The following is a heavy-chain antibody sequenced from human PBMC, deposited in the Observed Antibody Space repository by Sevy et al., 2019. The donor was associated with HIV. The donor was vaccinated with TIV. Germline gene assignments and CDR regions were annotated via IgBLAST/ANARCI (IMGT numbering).Heavy chain of an antibody. CDR3: ARLASDYYYGMDV. CDR2: IYPGDSDT. J-gene: IGHJ6*02. CDR1: GYSFTSYW. Sequence: GESLKISCKGSGYSFTSYWIGWVRQMPGKSLEWMGIIYPGDSDTRYSPSFQGQVTISADKSISTAYLQWSSLKASDTAMYYCARLASDYYYGMDVWGQGTTVTVS. V-gene: IGHV5-51*01.